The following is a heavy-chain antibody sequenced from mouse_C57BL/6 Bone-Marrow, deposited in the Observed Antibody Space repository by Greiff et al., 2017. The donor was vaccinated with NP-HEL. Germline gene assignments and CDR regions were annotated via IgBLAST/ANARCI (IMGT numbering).Heavy chain of an antibody. Sequence: DVMLVESGEGLVKPGGSLKLSCAASGFTFSSYAMSWVRQTPEKRLEWVAYISSGGDYIYYADTVKGRFTISRDNARNTLYLQMSSLKSEDTAMYYCTRDRYGNFLFFDYWGQGTTLTVSS. CDR2: ISSGGDYI. J-gene: IGHJ2*01. CDR3: TRDRYGNFLFFDY. CDR1: GFTFSSYA. D-gene: IGHD2-1*01. V-gene: IGHV5-9-1*02.